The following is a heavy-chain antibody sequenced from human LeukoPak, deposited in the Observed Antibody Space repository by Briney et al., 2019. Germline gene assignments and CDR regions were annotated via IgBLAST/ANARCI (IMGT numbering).Heavy chain of an antibody. J-gene: IGHJ4*02. V-gene: IGHV3-11*01. Sequence: GGSLRLSCVASGFTFNDYYMSWIRQAPGKGLEWLSYISGSSYTIYYADSAEGRFTISRDNAKNSLYLQMNSLRAEDTAVYYCGRDGGAVAGTGFDHWGQGTLVTVSS. CDR1: GFTFNDYY. CDR2: ISGSSYTI. D-gene: IGHD6-19*01. CDR3: GRDGGAVAGTGFDH.